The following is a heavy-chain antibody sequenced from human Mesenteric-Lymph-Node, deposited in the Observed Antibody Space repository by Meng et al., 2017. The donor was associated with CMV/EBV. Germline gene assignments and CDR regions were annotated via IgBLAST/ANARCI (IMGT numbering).Heavy chain of an antibody. Sequence: LSLTCAASGFTFSSHAMNWVRQAPGKGLEWVSAVSGSGGITYYADSVKGRFTISRDNSKSTLYLQMDSLRAEDTAVYYCAKDARYDSGGYYFDYWGQGTLVTVSS. D-gene: IGHD3-22*01. CDR2: VSGSGGIT. V-gene: IGHV3-23*01. CDR1: GFTFSSHA. J-gene: IGHJ4*02. CDR3: AKDARYDSGGYYFDY.